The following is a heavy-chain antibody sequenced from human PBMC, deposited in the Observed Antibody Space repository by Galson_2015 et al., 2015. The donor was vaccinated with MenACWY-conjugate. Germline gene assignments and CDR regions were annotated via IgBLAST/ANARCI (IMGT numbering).Heavy chain of an antibody. J-gene: IGHJ6*02. D-gene: IGHD6-13*01. CDR3: AKDIAAAGFYYYYGMDV. CDR2: ISGSGGST. CDR1: GFTFSSYA. V-gene: IGHV3-23*01. Sequence: SLRLSCAASGFTFSSYAMSWVRQAPGKGLEWVSAISGSGGSTYYADSVKGRFTISRDNSKNTLYLQMNSLRAEDTAVYYCAKDIAAAGFYYYYGMDVWGQGTTVTVSS.